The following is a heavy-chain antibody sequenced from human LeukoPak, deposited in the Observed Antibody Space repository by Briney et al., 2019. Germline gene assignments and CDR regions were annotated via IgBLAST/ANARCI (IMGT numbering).Heavy chain of an antibody. V-gene: IGHV3-7*01. Sequence: GGSLRLSCVASEFTFSGYWMSWVRQAPGKGLEWVANINHDGSEKYYVDSAKGRFAISRDNAKNALYLRMNSLRAEDTAVYFCARKTVTGYGGEFDYFDLWGQGTPVTVSS. D-gene: IGHD3-9*01. J-gene: IGHJ4*02. CDR3: ARKTVTGYGGEFDYFDL. CDR1: EFTFSGYW. CDR2: INHDGSEK.